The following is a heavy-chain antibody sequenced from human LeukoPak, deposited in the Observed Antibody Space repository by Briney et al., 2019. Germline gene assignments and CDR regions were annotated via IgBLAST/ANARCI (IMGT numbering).Heavy chain of an antibody. J-gene: IGHJ4*02. D-gene: IGHD2-2*02. V-gene: IGHV1-69*05. CDR2: IIPIFGTA. Sequence: SVKVPCKASGGTFSSYAISWVRQAPGQGLEWMGGIIPIFGTANYAQKFQGRVTITTDESTSTAYMELSSLRSEDTAVYYCASTVEGCSSTSCYISSPFDYWGQGTLVTVSS. CDR3: ASTVEGCSSTSCYISSPFDY. CDR1: GGTFSSYA.